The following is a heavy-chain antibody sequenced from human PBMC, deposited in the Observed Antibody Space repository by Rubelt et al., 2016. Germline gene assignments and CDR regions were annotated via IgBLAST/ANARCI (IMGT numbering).Heavy chain of an antibody. J-gene: IGHJ4*02. V-gene: IGHV4-34*01. Sequence: QVQLQQWGAGLLKPSETLSLTCAVYGGSFSGYYWSWIRQPPGKGLEWIGEINHSGSTNYNPSLKSRVTISVDTSKNQFSLRLSSVTAADTAVYYWARLEGSGYYYYYFDYWGQGTLVTVSS. D-gene: IGHD3-22*01. CDR2: INHSGST. CDR1: GGSFSGYY. CDR3: ARLEGSGYYYYYFDY.